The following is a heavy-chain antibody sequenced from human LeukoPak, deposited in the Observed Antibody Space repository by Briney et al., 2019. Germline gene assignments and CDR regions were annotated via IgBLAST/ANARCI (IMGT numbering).Heavy chain of an antibody. CDR2: ISYGGSNK. J-gene: IGHJ3*02. CDR3: ARPSWVVVVTAIPGAFDI. Sequence: GGSLRLSCAASGFTFSSYAMHWVRQAPGKGLEWVAVISYGGSNKYYADSVKGRFTISRDNSKNTLYLQMNSLRAEDTAVYYCARPSWVVVVTAIPGAFDIWGQGTMVTVSS. V-gene: IGHV3-30-3*01. CDR1: GFTFSSYA. D-gene: IGHD2-21*02.